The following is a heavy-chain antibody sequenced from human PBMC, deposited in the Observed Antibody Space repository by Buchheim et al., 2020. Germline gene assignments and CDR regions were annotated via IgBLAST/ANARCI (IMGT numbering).Heavy chain of an antibody. V-gene: IGHV3-15*07. CDR2: SKGKIDGGTA. CDR3: TASALSGDPH. CDR1: GFSFSTAW. J-gene: IGHJ4*02. D-gene: IGHD5-24*01. Sequence: EVQLVESGGGLVKPGGSLRLSCAASGFSFSTAWMNWVRQAPGKGLEWVGRSKGKIDGGTADYAAPVKGRFTIQRDESKNKLYLEMTSLKTEDAAVYYCTASALSGDPHWGQGTL.